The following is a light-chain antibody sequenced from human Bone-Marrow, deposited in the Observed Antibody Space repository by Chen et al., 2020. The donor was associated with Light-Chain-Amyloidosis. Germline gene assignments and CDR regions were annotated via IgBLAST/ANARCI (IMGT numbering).Light chain of an antibody. CDR3: PVWDRSSDRPV. V-gene: IGLV3-21*02. CDR1: NIGSTS. CDR2: DDS. Sequence: YVLTQPSSVSVAPGQTATIACGGNNIGSTSVHWYQQTPGQAPLLVVYDDSDRPSGIPARVSGANSGNTATLTISRVEAGDEADYYCPVWDRSSDRPVFGGGTKLTVL. J-gene: IGLJ3*02.